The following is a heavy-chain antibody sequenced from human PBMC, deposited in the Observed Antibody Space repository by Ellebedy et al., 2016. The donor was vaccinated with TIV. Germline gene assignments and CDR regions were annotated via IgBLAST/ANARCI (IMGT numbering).Heavy chain of an antibody. CDR1: GFSLHTSGVG. J-gene: IGHJ4*02. CDR2: IYWYDDK. Sequence: SGPTLVKPTQTLTLTCTFSGFSLHTSGVGVGWMRQPPGKALEWLALIYWYDDKRYSPSLESRLTIAKDTSKNQVVLTMTNMDPVDKATYNCARAWGGSCFDYWGQGTLVTVSS. CDR3: ARAWGGSCFDY. D-gene: IGHD2-2*03. V-gene: IGHV2-5*01.